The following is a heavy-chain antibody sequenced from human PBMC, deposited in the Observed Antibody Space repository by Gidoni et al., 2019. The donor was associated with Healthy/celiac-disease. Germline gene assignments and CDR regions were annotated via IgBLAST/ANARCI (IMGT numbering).Heavy chain of an antibody. J-gene: IGHJ5*02. D-gene: IGHD6-13*01. Sequence: QVQLQQWGAGLLKPSETLSLTCAVYGGSFSGSYWSWIRQPPGKGLEWIGEINHSGSTNYNPSLKSRVTISVDTSKNQFSLKLSSVTAADTAVYYCARGQKGDSSSWYRGNWFDPWGQGTLVTVSS. CDR3: ARGQKGDSSSWYRGNWFDP. CDR1: GGSFSGSY. V-gene: IGHV4-34*01. CDR2: INHSGST.